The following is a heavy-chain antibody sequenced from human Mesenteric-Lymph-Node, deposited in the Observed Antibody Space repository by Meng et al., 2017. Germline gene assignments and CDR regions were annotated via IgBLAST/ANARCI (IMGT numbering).Heavy chain of an antibody. V-gene: IGHV1-2*02. D-gene: IGHD3-22*01. CDR2: INPNSGGT. CDR3: ARVSVITPYDAFDI. J-gene: IGHJ3*02. Sequence: ASVKVSCKASGGTFSSYAISWVRQAPGQGLEWMGWINPNSGGTNYAQKFQGRVTMTRDTSISTAYMELSRLRSDDTAVYYCARVSVITPYDAFDIWGQGTMVTVSS. CDR1: GGTFSSYA.